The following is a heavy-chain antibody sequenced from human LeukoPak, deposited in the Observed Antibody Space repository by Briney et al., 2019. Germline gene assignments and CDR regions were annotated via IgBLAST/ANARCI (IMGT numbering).Heavy chain of an antibody. Sequence: GGSLRLSCAASGFTFNSYAMHWVRQAPGKGLEWVAVISYDGSNKYYADSVKGRFTISRDNSKNTLYLQMNSLRAEDTAVYYCASAPPSYYSTWFDPWGQGTLVTVSS. CDR2: ISYDGSNK. V-gene: IGHV3-30-3*01. J-gene: IGHJ5*02. CDR1: GFTFNSYA. D-gene: IGHD2-2*01. CDR3: ASAPPSYYSTWFDP.